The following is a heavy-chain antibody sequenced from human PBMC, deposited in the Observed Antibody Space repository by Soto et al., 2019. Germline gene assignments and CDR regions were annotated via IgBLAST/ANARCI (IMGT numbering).Heavy chain of an antibody. J-gene: IGHJ4*02. CDR1: GFNFSSNG. V-gene: IGHV3-23*01. D-gene: IGHD2-2*01. CDR2: ISGSGRNA. CDR3: AKNGLSISPVVIAS. Sequence: PGGSVRLSCATSGFNFSSNGMRCVRQAPGKGLDWVSGISGSGRNAYYADSVQGRLTISRDKSKRTLFLQMSNLRAEDTAVYYCAKNGLSISPVVIASWGQGTLVTVSS.